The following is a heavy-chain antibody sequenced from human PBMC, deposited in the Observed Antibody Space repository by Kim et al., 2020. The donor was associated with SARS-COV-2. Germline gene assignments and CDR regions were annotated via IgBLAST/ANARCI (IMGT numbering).Heavy chain of an antibody. Sequence: GGSLRLSCAASGFTFSSYSMNWVRQAPGKGLEWVSSISSSSSYIYYADSVKGRFTISRDNAKNSLYLQMNSLRAEDTAVYYCARAVAVRAVLDYWGQGTLVTVSS. D-gene: IGHD6-19*01. J-gene: IGHJ4*02. CDR3: ARAVAVRAVLDY. V-gene: IGHV3-21*01. CDR1: GFTFSSYS. CDR2: ISSSSSYI.